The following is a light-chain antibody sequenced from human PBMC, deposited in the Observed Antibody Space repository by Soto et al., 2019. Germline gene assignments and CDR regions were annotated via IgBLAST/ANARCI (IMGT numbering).Light chain of an antibody. CDR3: QQYDNPPIT. Sequence: DIQMTQSPSSLSASVGDRVTITCQASQDISNYLNCYQQKPGKAPKLLIYDASNLETGVPSRFSGSGSGTDFTFTISSLQPEDIATYYCQQYDNPPITFGQGTRLEIK. V-gene: IGKV1-33*01. CDR2: DAS. J-gene: IGKJ5*01. CDR1: QDISNY.